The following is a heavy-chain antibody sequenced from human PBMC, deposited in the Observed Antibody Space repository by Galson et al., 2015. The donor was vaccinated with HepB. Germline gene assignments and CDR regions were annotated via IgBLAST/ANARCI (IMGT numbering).Heavy chain of an antibody. CDR2: ISYDGSNK. CDR3: AKDGVGFVRGGFDY. CDR1: GFTFSSYG. D-gene: IGHD1-26*01. Sequence: SLRLSCAASGFTFSSYGMHWVRQAPGKGLEWVAVISYDGSNKYYADSVKGRFTISRDNSKNTLYLQMNSLRAEDTAVYYCAKDGVGFVRGGFDYWGQGTLVTVSS. J-gene: IGHJ4*02. V-gene: IGHV3-30*18.